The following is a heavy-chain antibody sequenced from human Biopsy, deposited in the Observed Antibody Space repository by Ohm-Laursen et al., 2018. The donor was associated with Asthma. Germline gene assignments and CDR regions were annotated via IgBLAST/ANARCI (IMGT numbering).Heavy chain of an antibody. CDR2: ISVYNGNT. J-gene: IGHJ6*02. CDR3: ARAVDYSHYYGIDV. V-gene: IGHV1-18*01. CDR1: GYTFNSAG. Sequence: SVKVSCKTSGYTFNSAGITWVRQAPGQGLEWMGWISVYNGNTKVAQKLQDRVTMTTDTSTSTAYMELRSLRSDGTAVYFCARAVDYSHYYGIDVWGQGTTVTVS. D-gene: IGHD3-10*01.